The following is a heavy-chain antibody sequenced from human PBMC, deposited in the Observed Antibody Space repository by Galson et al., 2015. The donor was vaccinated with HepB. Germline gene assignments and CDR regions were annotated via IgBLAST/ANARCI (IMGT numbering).Heavy chain of an antibody. D-gene: IGHD3-10*01. V-gene: IGHV5-51*03. CDR1: GYSFTSYW. J-gene: IGHJ6*03. CDR3: ARSCYYGSGSYWRPYYYYYMDV. Sequence: QSGAEVKKPGESLKISCKGSGYSFTSYWIGWVRQMPGKGLEWMGIIYPGDSDTRYSPSFQGQVTISADKSISTAYLQWSSLKASDTAMYYCARSCYYGSGSYWRPYYYYYMDVWGKGTTVTVSS. CDR2: IYPGDSDT.